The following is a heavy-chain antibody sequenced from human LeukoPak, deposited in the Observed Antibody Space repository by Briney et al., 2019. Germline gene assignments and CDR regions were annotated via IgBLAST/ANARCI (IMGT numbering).Heavy chain of an antibody. V-gene: IGHV3-33*01. D-gene: IGHD3-22*01. J-gene: IGHJ2*01. CDR3: AREDYYDSSVAWYFDL. CDR1: GFTFSTYG. Sequence: GGSLRLSCAASGFTFSTYGMHWVRQAPGKGLGWVAVIWYDGSNKYYADSVKGRFTISRDNSKNTLYLQMNSLRVEDTAVYYCAREDYYDSSVAWYFDLWGRGTLVTVSS. CDR2: IWYDGSNK.